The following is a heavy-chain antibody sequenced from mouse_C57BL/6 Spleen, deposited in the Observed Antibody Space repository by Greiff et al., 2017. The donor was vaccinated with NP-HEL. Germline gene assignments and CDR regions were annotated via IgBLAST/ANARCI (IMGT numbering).Heavy chain of an antibody. CDR2: IDPENGDT. CDR1: GFNIKDDY. J-gene: IGHJ2*01. Sequence: EVKLQESGAELVRPGASVKLSCTASGFNIKDDYMHWVKQRPEQGLEWIGWIDPENGDTEYASKFQGKATITADTSSNTAYLQLSSLTSEDTAVYYCTTADYYGSSPYFDYWGQGTTLTVSS. D-gene: IGHD1-1*01. CDR3: TTADYYGSSPYFDY. V-gene: IGHV14-4*01.